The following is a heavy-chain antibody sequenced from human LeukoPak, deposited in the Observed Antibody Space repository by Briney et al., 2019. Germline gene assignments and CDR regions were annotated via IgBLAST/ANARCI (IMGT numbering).Heavy chain of an antibody. CDR1: GFTFSSYA. J-gene: IGHJ4*02. D-gene: IGHD3-10*01. CDR2: ISGSGGST. V-gene: IGHV3-23*01. Sequence: GGSLRLSCAASGFTFSSYAMSWVRQAPGKGLEWVSAISGSGGSTYYADSVKGRFTISRDNARNSLFLQMNSLRAEDTAVYYCARDLRGVCGSGLEWGQGTLVTVSS. CDR3: ARDLRGVCGSGLE.